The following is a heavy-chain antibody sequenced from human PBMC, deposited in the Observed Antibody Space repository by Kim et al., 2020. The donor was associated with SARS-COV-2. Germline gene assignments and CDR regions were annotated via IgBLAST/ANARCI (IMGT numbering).Heavy chain of an antibody. D-gene: IGHD4-17*01. CDR3: ARDPGLRDFDY. V-gene: IGHV1-2*02. J-gene: IGHJ4*02. CDR2: IDPNSGAT. Sequence: ASVKVSCRISGYTFTDYYLQWLRQAPGQGLEWMGWIDPNSGATNYAQKFQGRVTMTRDTSISTIYMDLSSLRSDDTAMYYCARDPGLRDFDYWGQGTLVTVSS. CDR1: GYTFTDYY.